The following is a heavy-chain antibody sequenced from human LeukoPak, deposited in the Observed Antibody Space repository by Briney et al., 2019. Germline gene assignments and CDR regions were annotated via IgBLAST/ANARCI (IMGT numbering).Heavy chain of an antibody. CDR2: ISYDGNNK. J-gene: IGHJ4*02. CDR3: ARGTIAVAPYFDY. CDR1: GFTFSSYA. Sequence: GRSLRLSCAASGFTFSSYAMHWVRQAPGKGLEWVAVISYDGNNKYYADSVKGRFTISRDNSKNTLYLQMNSLRAEDTAVYYCARGTIAVAPYFDYWGXGTLVTVSS. D-gene: IGHD6-19*01. V-gene: IGHV3-30-3*01.